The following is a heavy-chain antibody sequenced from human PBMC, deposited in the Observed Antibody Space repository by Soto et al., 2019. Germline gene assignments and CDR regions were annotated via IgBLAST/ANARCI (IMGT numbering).Heavy chain of an antibody. Sequence: XGSLLLSCAASGFTFSNYAMSWVRQAPGKGLEWVSAISASVGSTYYTDSVKGRFTISRDNSKNTLYLQMNSLRAEDTAVYYCAKGGQSYDYWGQGTLVTVSS. CDR3: AKGGQSYDY. V-gene: IGHV3-23*01. CDR1: GFTFSNYA. D-gene: IGHD3-10*01. J-gene: IGHJ4*02. CDR2: ISASVGST.